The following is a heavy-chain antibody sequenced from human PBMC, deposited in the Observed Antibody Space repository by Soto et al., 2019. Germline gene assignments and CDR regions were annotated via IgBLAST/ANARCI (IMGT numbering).Heavy chain of an antibody. J-gene: IGHJ4*02. Sequence: QVQLVQSGAEVKKPGASVKVSCKASGYTFTSYYIHWVRQAPGQGLEWMGIINPSGGTTTYAQNFQGRVTMTRDTSTSTAYMELSSLRSEDTAVYYCARGTYYYDSSGYLVSGYWGQGTLDTVSS. CDR1: GYTFTSYY. CDR3: ARGTYYYDSSGYLVSGY. CDR2: INPSGGTT. D-gene: IGHD3-22*01. V-gene: IGHV1-46*01.